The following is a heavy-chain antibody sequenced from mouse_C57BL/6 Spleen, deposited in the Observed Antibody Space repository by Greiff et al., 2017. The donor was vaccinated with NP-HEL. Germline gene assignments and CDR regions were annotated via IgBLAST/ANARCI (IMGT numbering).Heavy chain of an antibody. D-gene: IGHD4-1*01. V-gene: IGHV1-66*01. Sequence: VKLQQSGPELVKPGASVKISCKASGYSFTSYYIHWVKQRPGQGLEWIGWIYPGSGNTKYNEKFKGKATLTADTSSSTAYMQLSSLTSEDSAVYYCARLTGKGDYFDYWGQGTTLTVSS. J-gene: IGHJ2*01. CDR3: ARLTGKGDYFDY. CDR1: GYSFTSYY. CDR2: IYPGSGNT.